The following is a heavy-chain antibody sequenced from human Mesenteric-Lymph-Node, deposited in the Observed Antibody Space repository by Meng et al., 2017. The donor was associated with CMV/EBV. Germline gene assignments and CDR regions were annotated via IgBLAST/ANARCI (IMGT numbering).Heavy chain of an antibody. CDR1: GASISDYY. CDR2: IYYTGYT. J-gene: IGHJ4*02. CDR3: ARVGAFDWSIFDY. V-gene: IGHV4-59*01. Sequence: SETLSLTCTVSGASISDYYWTWIRQPPGKGLEWIGYIYYTGYTNYNPSLKGRVTISVDSSKNQFSLKLSSVTAADTAIYYCARVGAFDWSIFDYWGQGTLVTVSS. D-gene: IGHD3-9*01.